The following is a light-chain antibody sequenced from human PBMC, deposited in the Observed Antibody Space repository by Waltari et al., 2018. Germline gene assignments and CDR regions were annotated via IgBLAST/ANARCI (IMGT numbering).Light chain of an antibody. Sequence: QTVVTQEPSLSVSPGGTVTLTCVLSSGSLSTTSYATWYQQTPGQAPRTLVDKASSRASGVPDRCSGTILGNKAALTITGAQPEDESDYYCSIYMGSGIWVFGGGTKLTVL. V-gene: IGLV8-61*01. CDR1: SGSLSTTSY. J-gene: IGLJ3*02. CDR2: KAS. CDR3: SIYMGSGIWV.